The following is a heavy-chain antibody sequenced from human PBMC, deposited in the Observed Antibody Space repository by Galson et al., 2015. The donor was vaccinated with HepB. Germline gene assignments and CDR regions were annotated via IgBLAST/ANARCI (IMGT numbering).Heavy chain of an antibody. J-gene: IGHJ6*04. CDR3: ARVTSIYDFSSSAYSYYYYGMDV. CDR1: GYTFTNYV. D-gene: IGHD2-2*01. CDR2: INTNTGTP. Sequence: SVKVSCKASGYTFTNYVMNWVRQAPGQGLEWMGGINTNTGTPTYAQGFTGRFVFSLDTSVRTAYLQISSLKTEDTAVYYCARVTSIYDFSSSAYSYYYYGMDVWGKGTTVTVSS. V-gene: IGHV7-4-1*02.